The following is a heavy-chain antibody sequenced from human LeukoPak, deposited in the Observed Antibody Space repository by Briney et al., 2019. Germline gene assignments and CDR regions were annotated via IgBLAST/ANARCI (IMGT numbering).Heavy chain of an antibody. CDR3: AKDHYGLGSYYYLDY. CDR2: INSSRNTI. J-gene: IGHJ4*02. D-gene: IGHD3-10*01. Sequence: GGSMRLSCVASGFTFSNYNMHWVRQAPGKGLEWVSKINSSRNTIYYTDSVKGRFTISRDNAKKSLYLQMNSLRPEDTALYYCAKDHYGLGSYYYLDYWGQGTLVTVSA. CDR1: GFTFSNYN. V-gene: IGHV3-48*04.